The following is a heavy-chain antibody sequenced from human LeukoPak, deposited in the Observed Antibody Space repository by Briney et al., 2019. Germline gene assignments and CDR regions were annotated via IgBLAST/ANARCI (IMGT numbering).Heavy chain of an antibody. D-gene: IGHD1-26*01. Sequence: ASVKVSCKASGYTFTGYYMHWVRQAPGQGLEWMGWINPNSGGTNYAQKFQGRVTMTRDTSISTAYMELSRLRSDDTAMYYCASGSYYAWVYFDYWGQGTLVTVSS. CDR2: INPNSGGT. V-gene: IGHV1-2*02. CDR3: ASGSYYAWVYFDY. CDR1: GYTFTGYY. J-gene: IGHJ4*02.